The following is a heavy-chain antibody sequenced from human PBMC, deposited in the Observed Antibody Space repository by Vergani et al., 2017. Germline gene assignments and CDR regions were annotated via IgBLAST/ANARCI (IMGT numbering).Heavy chain of an antibody. Sequence: QVQLVESGGGVVQPGRSLRLSCAASGFTFSSYAMHWVRQAPGKGLEWVAVISYDGSNKYYADSVKGRFTISRDNAKNSLYLQMNSLRAEDTAVYYCARVHSSSWKRQGFDYWGQGTLVTVSS. CDR2: ISYDGSNK. D-gene: IGHD6-13*01. V-gene: IGHV3-30-3*01. CDR1: GFTFSSYA. J-gene: IGHJ4*02. CDR3: ARVHSSSWKRQGFDY.